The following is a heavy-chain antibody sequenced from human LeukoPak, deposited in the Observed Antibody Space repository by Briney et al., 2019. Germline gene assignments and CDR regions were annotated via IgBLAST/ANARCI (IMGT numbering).Heavy chain of an antibody. CDR3: AKDILVGKDAFDV. CDR1: GFTFSSYA. Sequence: GGSLRLSCAVSGFTFSSYAMRWVRQAPGKGLEWVAFIRYDGSNKYYADSVKGRFTISRDNSKNTLYLQMNSLRAEDTAVYYCAKDILVGKDAFDVWGQGTMVTVSS. J-gene: IGHJ3*01. D-gene: IGHD3-22*01. CDR2: IRYDGSNK. V-gene: IGHV3-30*02.